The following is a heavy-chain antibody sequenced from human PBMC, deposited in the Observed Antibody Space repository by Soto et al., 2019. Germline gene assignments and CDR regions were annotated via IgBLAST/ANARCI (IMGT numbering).Heavy chain of an antibody. D-gene: IGHD1-1*01. Sequence: SGTLSLTCNVSGVSLDKYYWTWVRQSPGRGLEWIGYIFYTGGTNYNPSLKSRVTISAHVSKSQVSLKMTSVTAADTALYYCARLIQPPTLSPWDFWGQGSPVTVSS. CDR2: IFYTGGT. CDR3: ARLIQPPTLSPWDF. J-gene: IGHJ4*01. CDR1: GVSLDKYY. V-gene: IGHV4-59*01.